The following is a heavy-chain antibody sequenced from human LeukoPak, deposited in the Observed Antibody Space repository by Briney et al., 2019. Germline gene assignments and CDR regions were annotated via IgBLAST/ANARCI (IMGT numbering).Heavy chain of an antibody. D-gene: IGHD1-26*01. CDR3: VGGGRTTGRSVGATHDY. Sequence: GASVKVSCKASEYTFTGYYIHWVRQAPGQGLEWMGWINPNSGVTNYEQRFQGRVAMTRDTSISTVYMELSRLRSDDGAVYYCVGGGRTTGRSVGATHDYWGQGTLVTVSS. J-gene: IGHJ4*02. V-gene: IGHV1-2*02. CDR2: INPNSGVT. CDR1: EYTFTGYY.